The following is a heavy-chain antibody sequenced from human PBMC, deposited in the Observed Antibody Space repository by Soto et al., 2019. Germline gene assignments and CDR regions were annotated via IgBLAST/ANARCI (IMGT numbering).Heavy chain of an antibody. CDR2: IFSNDEK. CDR3: ARIVYGSGSYYNSHNWFDP. CDR1: GFSLSNARMG. D-gene: IGHD3-10*01. J-gene: IGHJ5*02. Sequence: QVTLKESGPVLVKPTETLTLTCTVSGFSLSNARMGVSWIRQPPGKALEWLAHIFSNDEKSYSTSLKSRPTISKDTSKSQVVLTMTNMDPVDTATYYCARIVYGSGSYYNSHNWFDPWGQGTLVTVSS. V-gene: IGHV2-26*01.